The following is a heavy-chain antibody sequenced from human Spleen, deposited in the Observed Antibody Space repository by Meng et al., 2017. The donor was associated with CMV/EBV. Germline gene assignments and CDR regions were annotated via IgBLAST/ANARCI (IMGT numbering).Heavy chain of an antibody. J-gene: IGHJ1*01. CDR1: GFTFSSYW. D-gene: IGHD4-17*01. CDR2: INSDGSST. Sequence: GGSLRLSCAASGFTFSSYWMHWVRQAPGKGLVWVSRINSDGSSTSYADSVKGRFTISRDNAKNTLYLQMNSLRAEDTAVYYCARVFLYGDYSRPAEYFQHWGQGTLVTVSS. CDR3: ARVFLYGDYSRPAEYFQH. V-gene: IGHV3-74*01.